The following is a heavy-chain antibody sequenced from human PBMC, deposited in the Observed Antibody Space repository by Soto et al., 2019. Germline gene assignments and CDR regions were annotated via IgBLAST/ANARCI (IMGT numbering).Heavy chain of an antibody. V-gene: IGHV3-23*01. D-gene: IGHD6-19*01. Sequence: GGSLRLSCAASGFTFSSYAMSWVRQAPGKGLEWVSAISGSGGSTYYADSVKGRFTISRDNSKNTLYLQMNSLRAEDTAVYYCAKPGEEEYSSGPPSFDYWGQGTLVTVSS. CDR3: AKPGEEEYSSGPPSFDY. J-gene: IGHJ4*02. CDR2: ISGSGGST. CDR1: GFTFSSYA.